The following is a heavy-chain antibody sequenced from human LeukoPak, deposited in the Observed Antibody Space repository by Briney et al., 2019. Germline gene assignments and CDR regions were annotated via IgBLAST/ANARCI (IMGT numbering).Heavy chain of an antibody. D-gene: IGHD6-13*01. CDR3: AREPAADSHFDY. CDR2: ISSSSSYI. V-gene: IGHV3-21*01. CDR1: GFTFSSYS. Sequence: PGGTLRLSCAASGFTFSSYSMNWVRQAPGKGLEWVSSISSSSSYIYYADSVKGRFTISRDNAKNSLYLQMNSLRAEDTAVYYCAREPAADSHFDYWGQGTLVTVSS. J-gene: IGHJ4*02.